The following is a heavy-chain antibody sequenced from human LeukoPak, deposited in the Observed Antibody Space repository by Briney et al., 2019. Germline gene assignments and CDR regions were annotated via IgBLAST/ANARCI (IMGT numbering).Heavy chain of an antibody. V-gene: IGHV3-7*04. D-gene: IGHD3-16*01. CDR2: IKGDGSEK. CDR3: VRGGGYFDY. CDR1: GFTFTNYW. Sequence: GGSLRLSCAASGFTFTNYWMSWVRQAPGKGLEWVANIKGDGSEKYYVDSVKGRFTISRDDAKNSLSLQMNSLRAEDTAVYYWVRGGGYFDYWGQGTLVTVSS. J-gene: IGHJ4*02.